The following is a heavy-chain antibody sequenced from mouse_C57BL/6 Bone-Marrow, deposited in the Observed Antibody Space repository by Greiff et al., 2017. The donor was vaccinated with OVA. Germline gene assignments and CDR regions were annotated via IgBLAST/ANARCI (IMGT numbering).Heavy chain of an antibody. V-gene: IGHV1-15*01. D-gene: IGHD2-5*01. Sequence: QVQLKQSGAELVRPGASVTLSCKASGYTFTDYEMHWVKQTPVHGLEWIGAFDPETGGTAYNQKFKGKAILTADKSSSTAYMELRRLTSEDSAVYYCTRGYSNYYAMDYWGQGTSVTVSS. CDR2: FDPETGGT. CDR3: TRGYSNYYAMDY. J-gene: IGHJ4*01. CDR1: GYTFTDYE.